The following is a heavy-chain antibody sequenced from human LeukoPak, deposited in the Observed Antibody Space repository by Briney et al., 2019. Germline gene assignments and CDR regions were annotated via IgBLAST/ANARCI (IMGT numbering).Heavy chain of an antibody. CDR2: INHSGST. D-gene: IGHD3-10*01. Sequence: PSETLSLTCAVYGGSFSGYYWSWIRQPPGKGLEWIGEINHSGSTNYNPSLKSRITISVDTSKNQFSLKLSSVTAADTAVYYCARDRWGSGSYYNVATGYYFDYWGQGTLVTVSS. CDR3: ARDRWGSGSYYNVATGYYFDY. V-gene: IGHV4-34*01. CDR1: GGSFSGYY. J-gene: IGHJ4*02.